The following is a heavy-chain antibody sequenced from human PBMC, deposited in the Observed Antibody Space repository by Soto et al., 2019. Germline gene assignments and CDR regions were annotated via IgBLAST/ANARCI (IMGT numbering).Heavy chain of an antibody. V-gene: IGHV3-53*02. D-gene: IGHD2-21*01. Sequence: EVQLVETGGGLIPPGGSLRLSGAAPGLTVIRNYLSGVRQPPGKGLEWVSVIYSGGSTYYADSVKGRFTISRDNSKNTLYLQMNSLRAEDTAVYYCARDQRAVIGLGFDYWGQGTLVTVSS. CDR3: ARDQRAVIGLGFDY. CDR1: GLTVIRNY. CDR2: IYSGGST. J-gene: IGHJ4*02.